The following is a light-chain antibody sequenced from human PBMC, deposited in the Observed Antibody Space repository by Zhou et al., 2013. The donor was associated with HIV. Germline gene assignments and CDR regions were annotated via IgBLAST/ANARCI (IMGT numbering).Light chain of an antibody. CDR3: QQGFSTPRT. J-gene: IGKJ2*01. V-gene: IGKV1-5*03. Sequence: DIQMTQSPSTLSASVEDRVTITCRASQSIDSWLAWYQQTPGKAPRLLIYHASSLETGVPSRFSGSGSGTEFTLTISSLQPEDFASYYCQQGFSTPRTFGQGTNLEIK. CDR1: QSIDSW. CDR2: HAS.